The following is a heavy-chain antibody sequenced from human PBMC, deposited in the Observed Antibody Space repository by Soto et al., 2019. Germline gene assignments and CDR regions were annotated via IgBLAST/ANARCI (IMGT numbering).Heavy chain of an antibody. CDR1: GGSISSGGYS. CDR2: IYHSGST. D-gene: IGHD1-26*01. Sequence: QLQLQESGSGLVKPSQTLSLTCAVSGGSISSGGYSWSWIRQPPGKGLEWIGYIYHSGSTYYNQSLKSRVTISVDRSKNQFSLKLSSVPAADTAVYYCARGEVVGDTTQFDYWGQGTLVTVSS. V-gene: IGHV4-30-2*01. CDR3: ARGEVVGDTTQFDY. J-gene: IGHJ4*02.